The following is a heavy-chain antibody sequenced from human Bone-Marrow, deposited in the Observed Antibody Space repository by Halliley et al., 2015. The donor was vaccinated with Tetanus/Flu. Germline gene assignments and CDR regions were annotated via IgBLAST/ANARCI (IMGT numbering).Heavy chain of an antibody. D-gene: IGHD6-19*01. CDR2: ISHGGSKK. J-gene: IGHJ4*02. CDR3: AKEIDQFAVSSAWDQ. V-gene: IGHV3-30*18. Sequence: MAFISHGGSKKFYADAVKGRFTITRGNSRDALFLQMNNLRPEDTAVYYGAKEIDQFAVSSAWDQWGQGTLVTVSA.